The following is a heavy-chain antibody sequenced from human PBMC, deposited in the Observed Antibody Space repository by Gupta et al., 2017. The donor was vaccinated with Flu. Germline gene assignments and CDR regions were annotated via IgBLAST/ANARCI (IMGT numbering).Heavy chain of an antibody. V-gene: IGHV1-69*01. CDR3: ARDVRAVPSSSETYPSKRFDY. J-gene: IGHJ4*02. D-gene: IGHD3-10*02. CDR2: IIPIFGTA. Sequence: QVQLVQSGAEVKKPGSSVKVSCKASGGTFSSYAISWLRQAPGQGLEWMGGIIPIFGTANYAQKFQGRVTITADESTSTAYMELSSLRSEDTAVYYCARDVRAVPSSSETYPSKRFDYWGQGTLVTVSS. CDR1: GGTFSSYA.